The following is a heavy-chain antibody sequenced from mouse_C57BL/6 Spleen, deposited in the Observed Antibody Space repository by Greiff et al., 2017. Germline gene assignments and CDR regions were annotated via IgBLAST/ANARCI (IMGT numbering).Heavy chain of an antibody. J-gene: IGHJ2*01. CDR2: ISDGGSYT. V-gene: IGHV5-4*01. CDR1: GFTFSSYA. Sequence: DVMLVESGGGLVKPGGSLKLSCAASGFTFSSYAMSWVRQTPEKRLEWVATISDGGSYTYYPDNVKGRFTISRDNAKNNLYLQMSHLKSEDTAMYYCAREDIYYGSSRYYFDYWGQGTTLTVSS. CDR3: AREDIYYGSSRYYFDY. D-gene: IGHD1-1*01.